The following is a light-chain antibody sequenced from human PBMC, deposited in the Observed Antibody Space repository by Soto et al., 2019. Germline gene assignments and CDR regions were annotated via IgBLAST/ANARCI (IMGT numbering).Light chain of an antibody. J-gene: IGKJ2*01. V-gene: IGKV3-15*01. CDR1: QSVRSN. CDR3: QQYNNWPLYT. CDR2: GAS. Sequence: EIVMTQSPATLSVSPGERATLSCRASQSVRSNLAWYQQKPGQAPRLLIYGASTRATGVPARFSGTGSGTEFTLTISSLQSEDFADYYCQQYNNWPLYTFGQGTKLEIK.